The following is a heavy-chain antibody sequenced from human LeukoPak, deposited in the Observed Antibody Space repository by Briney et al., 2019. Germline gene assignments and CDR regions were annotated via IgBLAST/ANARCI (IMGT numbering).Heavy chain of an antibody. D-gene: IGHD3-22*01. CDR1: GYTFTGYY. Sequence: ASVKVSCKASGYTFTGYYMHWVRQAPGQGLEWMGRINPNSGGTYYAQKFQDRVTMTRDTSISTAYMELSRLISDDTAVYYCARGPRSSSGYYEFDYWGQGTLVTVSS. V-gene: IGHV1-2*06. CDR3: ARGPRSSSGYYEFDY. J-gene: IGHJ4*02. CDR2: INPNSGGT.